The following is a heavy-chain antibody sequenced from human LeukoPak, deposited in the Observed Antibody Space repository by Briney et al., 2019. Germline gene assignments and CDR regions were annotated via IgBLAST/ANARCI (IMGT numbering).Heavy chain of an antibody. CDR3: AKFRDYYDSSGSFEY. CDR1: GFTFSSSA. V-gene: IGHV3-30*18. Sequence: GGSLRLSCAASGFTFSSSAMHWVRQAPGRGLEWMAVISYDGNTKYYADSVKGRFTISRDNSKNTLYLQMNSLRAEDTAVYYCAKFRDYYDSSGSFEYWGQGTLVTVSS. J-gene: IGHJ4*02. D-gene: IGHD3-22*01. CDR2: ISYDGNTK.